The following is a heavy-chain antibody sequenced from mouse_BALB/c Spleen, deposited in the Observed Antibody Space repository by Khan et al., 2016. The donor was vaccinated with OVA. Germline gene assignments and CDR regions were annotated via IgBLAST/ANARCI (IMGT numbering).Heavy chain of an antibody. Sequence: QVQLQHSGAELARPGASVKLSCKASGYTFTDYYINWVKQRTGQGLEWIGEISPGSGDTYYNEKFKGKATLTADKSSTTVYMQLSSLTSEASAVYFCARRNYFGYTFAYWGQGTLVTVSA. J-gene: IGHJ3*01. V-gene: IGHV1-77*01. D-gene: IGHD1-2*01. CDR3: ARRNYFGYTFAY. CDR2: ISPGSGDT. CDR1: GYTFTDYY.